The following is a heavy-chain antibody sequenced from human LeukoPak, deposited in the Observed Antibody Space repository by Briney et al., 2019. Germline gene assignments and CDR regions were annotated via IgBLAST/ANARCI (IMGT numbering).Heavy chain of an antibody. V-gene: IGHV3-23*01. J-gene: IGHJ3*02. CDR2: ISGSGGST. CDR1: GFTFSSCE. D-gene: IGHD2-2*01. Sequence: PGGSLRLSCTASGFTFSSCEMNWVRQAPGKGLEWVSAISGSGGSTYYADSVKGRFTISRDNSKNTLYLQMNSLRAEDTAVYYCAKDSQNIVVVPAAVVSAFDIWGQGTMVTVSS. CDR3: AKDSQNIVVVPAAVVSAFDI.